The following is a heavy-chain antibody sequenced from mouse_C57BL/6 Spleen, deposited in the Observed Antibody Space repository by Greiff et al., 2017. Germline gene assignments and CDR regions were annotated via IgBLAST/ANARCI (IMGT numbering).Heavy chain of an antibody. CDR1: GYTFTSYW. V-gene: IGHV1-55*01. J-gene: IGHJ3*01. CDR3: ARSDYSNSGFAY. D-gene: IGHD2-5*01. Sequence: QVQLQQPGAELVKPGASVKMSCKASGYTFTSYWITWVKQRPGQGLEWIGDIYPGSGSTNYNEKFKSKATLTVDTSSSTAYMQLSSLTSEDSAVYYCARSDYSNSGFAYWGQGTLVTVSA. CDR2: IYPGSGST.